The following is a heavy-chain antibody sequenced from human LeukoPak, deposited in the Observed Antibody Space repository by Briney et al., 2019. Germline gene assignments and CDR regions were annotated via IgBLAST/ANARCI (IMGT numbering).Heavy chain of an antibody. CDR1: GFTFSSYA. Sequence: PGGSLRLSCAASGFTFSSYAMSWVRQAPGKGLEWVSAISGSGGSTYYADSVKGRFTISRDNSKNTLYLQMNGLRAEDTAVYYCAKESGSGSYYTYYYYYGMDVWGKGTTVTVSS. V-gene: IGHV3-23*01. CDR2: ISGSGGST. D-gene: IGHD3-10*01. J-gene: IGHJ6*04. CDR3: AKESGSGSYYTYYYYYGMDV.